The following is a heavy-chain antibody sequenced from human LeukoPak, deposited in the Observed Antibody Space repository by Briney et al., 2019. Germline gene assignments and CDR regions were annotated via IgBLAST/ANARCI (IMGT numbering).Heavy chain of an antibody. J-gene: IGHJ4*02. D-gene: IGHD1-14*01. V-gene: IGHV3-7*01. CDR2: IKQDVSEK. CDR3: ARAKEVGPLLHDH. Sequence: GGSLRLSCAASGFIFSSYWMSWVRQAPGKGLEWVANIKQDVSEKYYVDSVKGRFTISRDNAKNSLFLQMNSLRADDTAVYYCARAKEVGPLLHDHWGQRTLVNVFS. CDR1: GFIFSSYW.